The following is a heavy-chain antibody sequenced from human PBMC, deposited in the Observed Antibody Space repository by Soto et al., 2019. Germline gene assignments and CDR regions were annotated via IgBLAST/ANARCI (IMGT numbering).Heavy chain of an antibody. D-gene: IGHD6-19*01. Sequence: GGSLRLSCAASGFTFSSYAMSWVRQAPGKGLEWVSAISGSGGSTYYADSVKGRFTISRDNSKNTLYLQMNSLRAEDTAVYYWAKDNERSSSGGYAIGYYYYGMDVWGQGTTVTVSS. CDR3: AKDNERSSSGGYAIGYYYYGMDV. CDR1: GFTFSSYA. V-gene: IGHV3-23*01. CDR2: ISGSGGST. J-gene: IGHJ6*02.